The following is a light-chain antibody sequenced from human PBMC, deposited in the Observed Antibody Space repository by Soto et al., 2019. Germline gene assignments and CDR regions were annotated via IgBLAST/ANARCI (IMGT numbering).Light chain of an antibody. Sequence: EIVLTQSPGTLSLSPGEGATLSCRASQSVTSSSVAWYQQRPGQAPRLLIYGAFTRATGIPDRFSGRGSGTDFTLNINRLEPEDFAVYYCQQYGSSSTFGQGTTVEIK. CDR2: GAF. V-gene: IGKV3-20*01. CDR1: QSVTSSS. CDR3: QQYGSSST. J-gene: IGKJ1*01.